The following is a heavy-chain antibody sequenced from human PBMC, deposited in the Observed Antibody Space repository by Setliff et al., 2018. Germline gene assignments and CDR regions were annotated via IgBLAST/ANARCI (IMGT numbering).Heavy chain of an antibody. J-gene: IGHJ4*02. CDR3: TRSRGPRVVLAADFDF. Sequence: ASVKVSCKASADTFTGYYVHWVRQAPGQGLEWMGWISAYNGNINYAQKFQGRVTMTTDTYTSTANMELRSLRSDDTAVYFCTRSRGPRVVLAADFDFWSQGTRVTVSS. V-gene: IGHV1-18*04. CDR1: ADTFTGYY. CDR2: ISAYNGNI. D-gene: IGHD3-16*01.